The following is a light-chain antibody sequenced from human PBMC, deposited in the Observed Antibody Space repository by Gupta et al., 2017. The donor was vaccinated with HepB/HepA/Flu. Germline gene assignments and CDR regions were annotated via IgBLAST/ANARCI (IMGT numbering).Light chain of an antibody. CDR3: LQDYDYPWT. CDR2: AAS. J-gene: IGKJ1*01. V-gene: IGKV1-6*01. CDR1: HGIRND. Sequence: ALQMTPSPSSLSASVGDRVTITCRTSHGIRNDLGWYQQKPGKAHNLLIYAASSVQSGVPSRFSGSGSGTDFSLTISSLQPEDFATNYCLQDYDYPWTFGQGTKVEIK.